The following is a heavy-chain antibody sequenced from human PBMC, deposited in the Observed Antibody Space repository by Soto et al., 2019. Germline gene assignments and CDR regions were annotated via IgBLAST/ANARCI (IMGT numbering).Heavy chain of an antibody. J-gene: IGHJ3*02. CDR3: ARLYYDILTGSDAFDI. V-gene: IGHV1-18*01. D-gene: IGHD3-9*01. CDR1: WYTFTSYG. CDR2: ISAYNGNT. Sequence: GASVKVSCKAFWYTFTSYGISWVRQAPGQGLEWMGWISAYNGNTNYAQKLQGRVTMTTDTSTSTAYMELRSLRSDDTAVYYCARLYYDILTGSDAFDIWGQGTMVTVSS.